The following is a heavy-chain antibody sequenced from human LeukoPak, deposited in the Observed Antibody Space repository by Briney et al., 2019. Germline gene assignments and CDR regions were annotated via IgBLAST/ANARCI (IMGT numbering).Heavy chain of an antibody. CDR2: IYYSGST. J-gene: IGHJ4*02. CDR1: GGSISSGGYY. Sequence: KPSQTLSLTCTVSGGSISSGGYYWSWIRQHPGKGLEWIGYIYYSGSTYYNPSLKSRVTISVDTSKNQFSLKLSSVTAADTAVYYCARGTDDIVLMVYAIGYYFDYWGQGTLVTASS. V-gene: IGHV4-31*03. CDR3: ARGTDDIVLMVYAIGYYFDY. D-gene: IGHD2-8*01.